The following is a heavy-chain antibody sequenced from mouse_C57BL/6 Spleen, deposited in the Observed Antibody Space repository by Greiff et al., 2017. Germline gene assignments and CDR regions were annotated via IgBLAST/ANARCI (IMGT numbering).Heavy chain of an antibody. V-gene: IGHV6-3*01. CDR1: GFTFSNYW. Sequence: EVKLVESGGGLVQPGGSMKLSCVASGFTFSNYWMNWVRQSPEKGLEWVAQIRLKSDNYATHYAESVKGRFTISRDDSKSSVYLQMNNLRAEDTGIYYCTRDYNWYFDVWGTGTTVTVSS. J-gene: IGHJ1*03. CDR3: TRDYNWYFDV. D-gene: IGHD2-4*01. CDR2: IRLKSDNYAT.